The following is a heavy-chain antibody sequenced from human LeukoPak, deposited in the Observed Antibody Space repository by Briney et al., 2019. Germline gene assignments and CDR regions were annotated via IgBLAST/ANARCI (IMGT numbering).Heavy chain of an antibody. CDR3: ARDLGYGSGSYYYYYMDV. CDR1: GYTFTSYD. D-gene: IGHD3-10*01. V-gene: IGHV1-8*03. J-gene: IGHJ6*03. Sequence: ASVKVSCKASGYTFTSYDINWVRQATGQGLEWMGWMNPNSGNTGYAQKFQGRVTITRNTSISTAYMELSSLRSDDTAVYYCARDLGYGSGSYYYYYMDVWGKGTTVTISS. CDR2: MNPNSGNT.